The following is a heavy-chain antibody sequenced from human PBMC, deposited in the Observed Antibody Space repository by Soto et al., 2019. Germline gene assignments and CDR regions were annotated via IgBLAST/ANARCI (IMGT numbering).Heavy chain of an antibody. CDR1: GYTFTGYY. J-gene: IGHJ6*02. D-gene: IGHD6-6*01. Sequence: ASVKVSCKASGYTFTGYYMHWVRQAPGQGLEWMGWINPNSGGTNYAQKFQGRVTMTRDTSISTAYMELSRLRSDDTAVYYCARVSSSSRGYYYYGMDVWGQGTTVTV. CDR2: INPNSGGT. CDR3: ARVSSSSRGYYYYGMDV. V-gene: IGHV1-2*02.